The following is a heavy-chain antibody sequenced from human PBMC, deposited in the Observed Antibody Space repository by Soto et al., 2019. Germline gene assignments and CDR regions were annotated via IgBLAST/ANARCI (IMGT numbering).Heavy chain of an antibody. CDR1: GFTFSSYA. D-gene: IGHD3-10*01. Sequence: GSLRLSCAASGFTFSSYAMSWVRQAPGKGLEWVSTFRGTGDSTYYADSVKGRFTVSRDNSNNTLDLQMNGLRAEDTAVYYCAKGPDPGAFDIWGQGTMVTVSS. V-gene: IGHV3-23*01. CDR2: FRGTGDST. J-gene: IGHJ3*02. CDR3: AKGPDPGAFDI.